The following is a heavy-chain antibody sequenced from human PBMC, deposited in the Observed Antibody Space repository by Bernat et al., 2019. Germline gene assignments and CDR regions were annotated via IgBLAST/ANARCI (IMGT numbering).Heavy chain of an antibody. D-gene: IGHD1-1*01. V-gene: IGHV4-59*08. Sequence: SGGSISSYYWSWIRQPPGKGLEWIGYIYYSGSTNYNPSLKSRVTISVDTSKNQFSLKLSSVTAADTAVYYCARAGRTTSSIYFDYWGQGTLV. CDR2: IYYSGST. CDR1: GGSISSYY. CDR3: ARAGRTTSSIYFDY. J-gene: IGHJ4*02.